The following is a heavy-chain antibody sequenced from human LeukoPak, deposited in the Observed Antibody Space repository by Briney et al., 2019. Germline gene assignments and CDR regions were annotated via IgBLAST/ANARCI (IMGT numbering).Heavy chain of an antibody. CDR2: IYYSGST. CDR3: ARDSIQLWSPFDY. Sequence: SETLSLTCTVSGGSISSSSYYWGWIRQPPGKGLEWIGSIYYSGSTYYNPSLKSRVTISVGTSKNQFSLKLSSVTAADTAVYYCARDSIQLWSPFDYWGQGTLVTVSS. V-gene: IGHV4-39*07. D-gene: IGHD5-18*01. CDR1: GGSISSSSYY. J-gene: IGHJ4*02.